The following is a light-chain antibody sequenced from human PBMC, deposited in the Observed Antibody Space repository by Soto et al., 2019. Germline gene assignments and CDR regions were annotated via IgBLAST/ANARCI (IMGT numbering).Light chain of an antibody. CDR1: SSDVAGYNY. V-gene: IGLV2-14*01. CDR3: SSYTSSNTLV. J-gene: IGLJ2*01. CDR2: EVI. Sequence: QSALTQPASVSASPGQSITISCTGTSSDVAGYNYVSWYQHHPGKAPKLMIYEVINRPSGVSNRFSGSKSGNTASLTISGLQAEDEDDYYCSSYTSSNTLVFGGGTKVTVL.